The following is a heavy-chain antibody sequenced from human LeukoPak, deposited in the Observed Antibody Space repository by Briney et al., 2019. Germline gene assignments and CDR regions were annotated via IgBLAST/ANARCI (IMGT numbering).Heavy chain of an antibody. Sequence: GGSLRLSCAASGLTFDDYAMHWVRQAPGKGLEWVSGINWNSDKIVFADSVKGRFNISRDNAKKSLYLQMNSLRVDATAFYYCVKVESISIFGVAPRYFDLWGRGTLVTVSS. V-gene: IGHV3-9*01. D-gene: IGHD3-3*01. CDR1: GLTFDDYA. J-gene: IGHJ2*01. CDR3: VKVESISIFGVAPRYFDL. CDR2: INWNSDKI.